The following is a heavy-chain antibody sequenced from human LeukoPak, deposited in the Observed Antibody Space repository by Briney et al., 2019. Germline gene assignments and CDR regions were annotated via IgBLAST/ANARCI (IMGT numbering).Heavy chain of an antibody. Sequence: GGSLRLSCAASGFTFSSYSMNWVRQAPGKGLEWVSSISSSSSYIYYADSVKGRFTISRDNAKNSLYLQMNSLRAEDTAVYYCARDYVIVGATAFDYWGQGTLVTVSP. CDR3: ARDYVIVGATAFDY. CDR2: ISSSSSYI. V-gene: IGHV3-21*01. J-gene: IGHJ4*02. CDR1: GFTFSSYS. D-gene: IGHD1-26*01.